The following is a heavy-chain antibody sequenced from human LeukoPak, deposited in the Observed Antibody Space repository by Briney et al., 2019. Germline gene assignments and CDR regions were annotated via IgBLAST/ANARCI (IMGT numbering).Heavy chain of an antibody. CDR3: AREGPDTFYFDS. V-gene: IGHV1-46*01. D-gene: IGHD3-9*01. CDR2: SRTSGTTP. Sequence: ASVKVSCKASGYIFTMYHMHWVRQAPGQGLEGMGISRTSGTTPNAQKFRGRVTMTSDTSTSTVYLELSSLTSEDPAVCYCAREGPDTFYFDSWGQGTLVTVSS. J-gene: IGHJ4*02. CDR1: GYIFTMYH.